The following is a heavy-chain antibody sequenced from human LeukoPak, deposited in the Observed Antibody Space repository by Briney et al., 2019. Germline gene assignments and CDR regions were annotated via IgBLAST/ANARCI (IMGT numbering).Heavy chain of an antibody. D-gene: IGHD4-23*01. CDR3: ARRRGYGGNPKNLNWFDP. CDR2: IYPGDSDT. Sequence: GESLKISCKGSGYSFTSYWIGWVRQMPGKGLEWMGIIYPGDSDTGYSPSFQGQVTISADKSISTAYLQWSSLKASDTAMYYCARRRGYGGNPKNLNWFDPWGQGTLVTVSS. CDR1: GYSFTSYW. J-gene: IGHJ5*02. V-gene: IGHV5-51*01.